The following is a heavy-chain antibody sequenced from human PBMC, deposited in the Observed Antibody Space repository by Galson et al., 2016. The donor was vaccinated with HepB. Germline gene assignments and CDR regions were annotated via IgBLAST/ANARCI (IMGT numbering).Heavy chain of an antibody. V-gene: IGHV4-59*01. CDR2: IYYSGST. D-gene: IGHD1-26*01. J-gene: IGHJ4*02. CDR1: GGSISSYY. CDR3: ARVGLVGGLSWEPWCYFDY. Sequence: SETLSLTCTVSGGSISSYYWSWIRQPPGKGLEWIGYIYYSGSTNHNPSLKSRVTISVDTPKNQLSLKLTTVTAADTAVYYCARVGLVGGLSWEPWCYFDYWGQGTLVTVSS.